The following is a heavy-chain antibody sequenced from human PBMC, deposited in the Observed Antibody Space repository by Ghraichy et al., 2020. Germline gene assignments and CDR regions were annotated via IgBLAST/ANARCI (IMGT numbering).Heavy chain of an antibody. CDR2: INHSGST. CDR1: GGSFSGYY. D-gene: IGHD3-22*01. V-gene: IGHV4-34*01. Sequence: SETLSLTCAVYGGSFSGYYWSWIRQPPGKGLEWIGEINHSGSTNYNPSLKSRVTISVDTSKNQFSLKLSSVTAADTAVYYCASKRPTYYYDSSGRTFDYWGQGTLVTVSS. CDR3: ASKRPTYYYDSSGRTFDY. J-gene: IGHJ4*02.